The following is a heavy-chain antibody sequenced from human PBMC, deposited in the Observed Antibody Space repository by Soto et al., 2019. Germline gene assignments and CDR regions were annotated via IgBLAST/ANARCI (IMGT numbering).Heavy chain of an antibody. CDR3: VRVPPIN. V-gene: IGHV3-21*01. J-gene: IGHJ4*02. Sequence: NPGGSLRLSCAASGFTFSRYSMNWVRQAPGKGLEWVSSISSSSSYIFYADSVKGRFTISRDNANNSLFLQVNSLRVEDTAVYYCVRVPPINWGQGTLVTVSS. CDR1: GFTFSRYS. CDR2: ISSSSSYI.